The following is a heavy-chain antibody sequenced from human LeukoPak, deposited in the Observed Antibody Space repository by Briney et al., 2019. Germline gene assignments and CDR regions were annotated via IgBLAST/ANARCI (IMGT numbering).Heavy chain of an antibody. Sequence: EASVKVSCKASGGTFSSYAISWVRQAPGQGLEWMGRIIPILGIANYAQKFQGRVTITADKSTSTAYMELSSLRSEDTAVYYCARDYSDALRLGELSLPGEWGQGTLVTVSS. CDR3: ARDYSDALRLGELSLPGE. CDR2: IIPILGIA. D-gene: IGHD3-16*02. CDR1: GGTFSSYA. V-gene: IGHV1-69*04. J-gene: IGHJ4*02.